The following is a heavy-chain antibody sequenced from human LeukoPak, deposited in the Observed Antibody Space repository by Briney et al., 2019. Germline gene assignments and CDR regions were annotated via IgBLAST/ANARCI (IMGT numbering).Heavy chain of an antibody. CDR2: IYYNGNT. Sequence: SHTLSLTCTVSGGSISNSYWSWIRQPPMPGLDWIGYIYYNGNTNYNPSLESRVTISVDTSKNQFSLTLSSVTAADTAMYYCAKLGRSSSWYGPFEYWGQGTLVTVSS. J-gene: IGHJ4*02. CDR1: GGSISNSY. V-gene: IGHV4-59*07. D-gene: IGHD6-13*01. CDR3: AKLGRSSSWYGPFEY.